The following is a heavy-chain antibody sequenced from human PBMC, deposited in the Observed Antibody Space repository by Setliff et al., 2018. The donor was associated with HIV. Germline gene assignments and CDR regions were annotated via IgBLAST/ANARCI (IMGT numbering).Heavy chain of an antibody. D-gene: IGHD6-13*01. Sequence: PGGSLRLSCAASGFTFSTYSMNWVRLAPGRGLEWISSISVSGFNIYYADSVKGRFFVSRDGAKNSLFLQMNSLRTEDTAVYFCARVRARYSSSWSFDYWGQGTPVTVSS. CDR1: GFTFSTYS. CDR2: ISVSGFNI. V-gene: IGHV3-21*01. CDR3: ARVRARYSSSWSFDY. J-gene: IGHJ4*02.